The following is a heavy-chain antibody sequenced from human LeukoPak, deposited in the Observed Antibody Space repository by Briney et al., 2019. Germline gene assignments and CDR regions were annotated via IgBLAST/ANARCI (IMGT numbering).Heavy chain of an antibody. J-gene: IGHJ5*02. Sequence: SEALSLTCAVYGGSFSDYYWSWIRQSPGKGLEWIGEINHSGTTHYNPSLKSRVTISVDTSKNQFSLKLRSVTAADTAVYYCARREGGQLVNTRRWFDPWGQGTLVTVSS. CDR1: GGSFSDYY. V-gene: IGHV4-34*01. CDR3: ARREGGQLVNTRRWFDP. D-gene: IGHD6-13*01. CDR2: INHSGTT.